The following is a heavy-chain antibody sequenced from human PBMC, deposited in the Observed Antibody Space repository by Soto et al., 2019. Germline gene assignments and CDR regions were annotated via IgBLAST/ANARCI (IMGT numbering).Heavy chain of an antibody. CDR1: GFTFSSYD. D-gene: IGHD6-13*01. V-gene: IGHV3-13*01. CDR3: ARGWPRGAFDI. CDR2: IGTAGDT. J-gene: IGHJ3*02. Sequence: EVQLVESGGGLVQPGGSLRLSCAASGFTFSSYDMHWGRQATGKGLEWVSAIGTAGDTYYPGSVKGRFTSSRENAKNSLYLQMNSLRAGDTAVYYCARGWPRGAFDIWGQGTMVTVSS.